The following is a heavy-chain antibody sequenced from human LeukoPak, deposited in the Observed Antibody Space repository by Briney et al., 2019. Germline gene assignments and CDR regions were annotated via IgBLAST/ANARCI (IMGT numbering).Heavy chain of an antibody. Sequence: SETLSLTCTVSGASISSSTDYWGWIRQPPGKGLEWIANIYYSGSTYYNPSLKSRVTISVDTSKNQFSLKLSSVTAADTAVYYCAGLIRPGWFDPWGQGTLVTVSS. CDR2: IYYSGST. V-gene: IGHV4-39*01. CDR3: AGLIRPGWFDP. CDR1: GASISSSTDY. J-gene: IGHJ5*02. D-gene: IGHD1-14*01.